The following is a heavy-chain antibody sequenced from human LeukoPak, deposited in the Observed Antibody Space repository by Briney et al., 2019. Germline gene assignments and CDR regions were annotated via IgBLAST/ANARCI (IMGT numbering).Heavy chain of an antibody. J-gene: IGHJ5*02. CDR2: ISGSGGTT. V-gene: IGHV3-23*01. Sequence: QPGGSLRLSCAASGFTFSNYAMNWVRQAPGKGLEWVSYISGSGGTTNYADSVTGRFVISRDNSKDTLYLQMNSLRAEDTAIYYCAKDCGGNCYGEFDPWGQGTLVTVSS. D-gene: IGHD2-21*01. CDR1: GFTFSNYA. CDR3: AKDCGGNCYGEFDP.